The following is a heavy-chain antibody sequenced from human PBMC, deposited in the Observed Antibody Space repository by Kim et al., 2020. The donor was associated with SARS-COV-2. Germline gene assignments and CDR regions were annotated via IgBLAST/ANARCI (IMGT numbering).Heavy chain of an antibody. CDR2: INPSGGST. CDR1: GYTFTSYY. D-gene: IGHD6-6*01. J-gene: IGHJ4*02. Sequence: ASVKVSCKASGYTFTSYYMHWVRQAPGQGLEWMGIINPSGGSTSYAQKFQGRVTMTRDTSTSTVYMELSSLRSEDTAVYYCARALTVIAARPRPFDYWGQGTLVTVSS. V-gene: IGHV1-46*01. CDR3: ARALTVIAARPRPFDY.